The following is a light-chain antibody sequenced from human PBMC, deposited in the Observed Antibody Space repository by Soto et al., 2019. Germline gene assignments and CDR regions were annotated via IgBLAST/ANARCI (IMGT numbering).Light chain of an antibody. J-gene: IGKJ5*01. CDR1: QGLGTN. V-gene: IGKV3D-11*01. CDR3: QQRSNWPT. CDR2: AAS. Sequence: EVVTTQSPSTLSVTPGERATLSCRASQGLGTNLAWYQQKPGQAPRLLIYAASTRATGVPGRSSGSGSGTDFTLTISSLEPEDFAVYYCQQRSNWPTFGQGTRLEI.